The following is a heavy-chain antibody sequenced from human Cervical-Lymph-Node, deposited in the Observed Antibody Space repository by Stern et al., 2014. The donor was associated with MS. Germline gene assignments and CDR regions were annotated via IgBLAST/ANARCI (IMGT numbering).Heavy chain of an antibody. CDR3: AHRRAAMALNY. CDR2: IYWDDDK. D-gene: IGHD5-18*01. J-gene: IGHJ4*02. Sequence: EESGPTLVKPTETLRLTCTFSGFSLRTNGVAVGWIRQTPGKALEWLALIYWDDDKRYSPSLKSRLTITKDTSKNQVVLTMTNMDPVDTATYYCAHRRAAMALNYWGQGTLVTVSS. V-gene: IGHV2-5*02. CDR1: GFSLRTNGVA.